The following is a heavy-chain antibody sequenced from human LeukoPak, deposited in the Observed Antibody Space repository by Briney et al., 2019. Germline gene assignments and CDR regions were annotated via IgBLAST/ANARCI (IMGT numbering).Heavy chain of an antibody. J-gene: IGHJ5*02. CDR3: ARESGSYLWRSWLNP. CDR1: GGSISSSSYY. CDR2: IYYSGST. Sequence: SETLSLTCTVSGGSISSSSYYWGWIRQPPGKGLEWIGSIYYSGSTYYNPSLKSRVTISVDTSKNQFSLKLSSVTAADTAVYYCARESGSYLWRSWLNPWGQGTLVTVSS. V-gene: IGHV4-39*07. D-gene: IGHD3-16*01.